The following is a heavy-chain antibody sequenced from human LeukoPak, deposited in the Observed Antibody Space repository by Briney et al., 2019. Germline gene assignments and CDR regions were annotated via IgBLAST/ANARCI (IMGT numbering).Heavy chain of an antibody. J-gene: IGHJ4*02. Sequence: PGGSLRLSCAASVFTFSSYWMSWVRQAPGKGLEWVANIKQDGSEKYYVDSVKGRFTISRDNAKNSLYLQMNSLRAEDTAVYYCARDAPNLSADYWGQGTLVTVSS. CDR2: IKQDGSEK. CDR1: VFTFSSYW. V-gene: IGHV3-7*03. CDR3: ARDAPNLSADY.